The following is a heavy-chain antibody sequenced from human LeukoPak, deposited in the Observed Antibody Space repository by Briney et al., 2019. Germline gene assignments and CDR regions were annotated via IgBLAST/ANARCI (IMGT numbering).Heavy chain of an antibody. V-gene: IGHV4-38-2*02. CDR3: ASALVTADPNYYYYYMDV. CDR2: IYHSGST. CDR1: GYSISSGYY. J-gene: IGHJ6*03. D-gene: IGHD4-23*01. Sequence: SETLSLTCTVSGYSISSGYYWGWIRQPPGKGLEWIGSIYHSGSTYYNPSLKSRVTISVDTSKNQFSLKLSSVTAAGTAVYYCASALVTADPNYYYYYMDVWGKGTTVTVSS.